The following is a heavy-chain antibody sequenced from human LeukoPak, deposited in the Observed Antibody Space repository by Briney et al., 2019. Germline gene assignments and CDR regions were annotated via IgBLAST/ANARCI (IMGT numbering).Heavy chain of an antibody. CDR2: IYYSGST. CDR3: ARGDTAMANLDY. Sequence: SQTLSLTCTVSGGSISSGDYYWSWIRQPPGKGLEWIGYIYYSGSTYYNPSLKSRVTISVDTSKNQFSLKLSSVTAADTAVYYCARGDTAMANLDYWGQGTLVTVPS. V-gene: IGHV4-30-4*01. J-gene: IGHJ4*02. CDR1: GGSISSGDYY. D-gene: IGHD5-18*01.